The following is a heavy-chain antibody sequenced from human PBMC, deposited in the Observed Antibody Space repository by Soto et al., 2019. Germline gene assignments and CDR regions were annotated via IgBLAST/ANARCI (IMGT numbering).Heavy chain of an antibody. Sequence: QVRLVQSGPEVKKPGASVRVSCKVSGYTFSSYGITWVRQAPGQGLEWMGWIRVHTGNADYAEKNQGRVTLTTDTSTTTAYMELRNLRSDDTAVFYCARGNGDFDHWGQGTLVTVSA. CDR3: ARGNGDFDH. V-gene: IGHV1-18*01. CDR1: GYTFSSYG. CDR2: IRVHTGNA. J-gene: IGHJ4*02.